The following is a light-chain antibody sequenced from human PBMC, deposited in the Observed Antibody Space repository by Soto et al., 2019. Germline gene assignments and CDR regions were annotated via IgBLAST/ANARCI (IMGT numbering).Light chain of an antibody. CDR1: QTSGSNF. CDR2: DSS. V-gene: IGKV3-20*01. Sequence: DIVLTQSPGTMSLSPGERANLSCHTSQTSGSNFLAWYQHKPGQDSRILIYDSSNRATGIPDRFCGSASGPYFTLTINRLEPEEFAVDYCQLYGISPQVGLGTRVEIK. J-gene: IGKJ5*01. CDR3: QLYGISPQ.